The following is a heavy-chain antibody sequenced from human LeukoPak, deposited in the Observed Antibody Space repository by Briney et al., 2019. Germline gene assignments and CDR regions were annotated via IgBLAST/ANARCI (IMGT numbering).Heavy chain of an antibody. Sequence: GGSLRLSCAASGFTFSVYGMHWVRQAPGKGLEWVAVISFDGSNKYYADSVKGRFTISRDKSKNSVFLQMNSLRPDDTAVYYCAKDGGRYRFDYRGQGTMVTVSS. CDR3: AKDGGRYRFDY. V-gene: IGHV3-30*18. J-gene: IGHJ4*02. CDR2: ISFDGSNK. CDR1: GFTFSVYG. D-gene: IGHD3-16*02.